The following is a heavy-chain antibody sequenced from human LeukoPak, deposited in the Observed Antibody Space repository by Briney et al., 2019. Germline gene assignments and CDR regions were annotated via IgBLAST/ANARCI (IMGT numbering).Heavy chain of an antibody. CDR3: TREGPLQLWLSGVWY. D-gene: IGHD5-18*01. CDR1: GFTFGDYA. J-gene: IGHJ4*02. CDR2: IRSKAYGGTT. V-gene: IGHV3-49*04. Sequence: GGSLRLSCTASGFTFGDYAMSWVRQAPGKGLEWVGFIRSKAYGGTTEYAASVKSRFTISRDESKSIAYLQMNSLKTEDTAVYYCTREGPLQLWLSGVWYWGQGTLVTVSS.